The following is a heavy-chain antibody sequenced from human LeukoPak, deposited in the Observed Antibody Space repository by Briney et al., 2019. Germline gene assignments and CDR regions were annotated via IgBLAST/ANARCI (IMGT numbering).Heavy chain of an antibody. CDR3: ARGTRNGTAQLLDY. CDR1: GGSITSYY. CDR2: IYYSGST. Sequence: PSETLSLTCTVSGGSITSYYWSWIRQPPGKGLEWIGSIYYSGSTNYNPSLKSRVTISVDTSKNQFSLKLSSVTAADTALYYCARGTRNGTAQLLDYWGQGTLVTVSS. V-gene: IGHV4-59*01. J-gene: IGHJ4*02. D-gene: IGHD2-2*01.